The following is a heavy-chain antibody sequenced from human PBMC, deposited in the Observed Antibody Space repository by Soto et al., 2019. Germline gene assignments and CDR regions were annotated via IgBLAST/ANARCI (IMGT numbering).Heavy chain of an antibody. V-gene: IGHV5-10-1*01. Sequence: GESLKISCTASGYSFSSYWINWVRQMPGKGLEWMGRIDPSDSYTNYSPSFQGHVTISTDKSTNTAYLKWSSLKASDTAIYYCAREWRSWFQLDYWGKGTPVTVSS. CDR1: GYSFSSYW. CDR2: IDPSDSYT. CDR3: AREWRSWFQLDY. J-gene: IGHJ4*02. D-gene: IGHD6-13*01.